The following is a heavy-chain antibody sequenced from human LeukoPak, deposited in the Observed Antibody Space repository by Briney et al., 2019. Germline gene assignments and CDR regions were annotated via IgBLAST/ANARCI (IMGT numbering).Heavy chain of an antibody. V-gene: IGHV1-24*01. J-gene: IGHJ3*02. CDR3: ATGPVGASDAFDI. Sequence: ASVNVSRKVSGYTLTELSMHWVRQAPGKGLEWMGGFDPEDGETIYAQKFQGRVTMTEDTSTDTAYMELSSLRSEDTAVYYCATGPVGASDAFDIWGQGTMVTVSS. CDR2: FDPEDGET. CDR1: GYTLTELS. D-gene: IGHD1-26*01.